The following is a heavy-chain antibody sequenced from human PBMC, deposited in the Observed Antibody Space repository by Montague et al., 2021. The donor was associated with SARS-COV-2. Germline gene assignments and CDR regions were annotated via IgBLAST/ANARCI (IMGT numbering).Heavy chain of an antibody. CDR3: ARDIGGDGVMDD. J-gene: IGHJ6*02. V-gene: IGHV4-59*01. CDR1: GGSISSNN. D-gene: IGHD3-10*01. CDR2: VFYDGST. Sequence: SETLSLTCTVSGGSISSNNWSWIRHPPRTGLEWIGNVFYDGSTTYNPSRTGGVTISVDTSKNQFSLKVSSVAAADTAVYFCARDIGGDGVMDDWGQGTTVSVSS.